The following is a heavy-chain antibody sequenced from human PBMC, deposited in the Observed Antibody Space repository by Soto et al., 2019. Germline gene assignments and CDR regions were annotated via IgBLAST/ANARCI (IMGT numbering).Heavy chain of an antibody. CDR2: INAGNGNT. CDR3: AREGGGSSSWYGVYYYYGMDV. J-gene: IGHJ6*02. CDR1: GYTFTSYA. V-gene: IGHV1-3*01. Sequence: GASVKVSCKASGYTFTSYAMHWVRQAPGQRLEWMGWINAGNGNTKYSQKFQGRVTITRDTSASTAYMELSSLRSEDTAVYYCAREGGGSSSWYGVYYYYGMDVWGQGTTVTVSS. D-gene: IGHD6-13*01.